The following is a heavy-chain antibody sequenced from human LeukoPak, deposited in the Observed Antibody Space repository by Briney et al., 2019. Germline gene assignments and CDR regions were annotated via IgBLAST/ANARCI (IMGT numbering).Heavy chain of an antibody. CDR3: ARGAGYSSGWVRDAFDI. V-gene: IGHV1-2*02. CDR1: GYTFTGYY. Sequence: GASVKVSCKASGYTFTGYYMHWVRQAPGQGLGWMGWINPNSGGTNYAQKFQGRVTMTRDTSISTAYMELSRLRSDDTAVYYCARGAGYSSGWVRDAFDIWGQGTMVTVSS. J-gene: IGHJ3*02. CDR2: INPNSGGT. D-gene: IGHD6-19*01.